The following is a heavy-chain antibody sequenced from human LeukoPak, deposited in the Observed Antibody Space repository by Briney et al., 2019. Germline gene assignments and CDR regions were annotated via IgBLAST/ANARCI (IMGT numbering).Heavy chain of an antibody. Sequence: ASETLSLTCTVSGGSISSSSYYWGWIRQPPGKGLEWIGTIYYSGSTYYNPSLKSRVTISVDKSKNQFSLKLSSVTAADTAVYYCARQSSTEGSFDYWGQGTQVTVSS. CDR1: GGSISSSSYY. CDR3: ARQSSTEGSFDY. V-gene: IGHV4-39*07. D-gene: IGHD2-2*01. J-gene: IGHJ4*02. CDR2: IYYSGST.